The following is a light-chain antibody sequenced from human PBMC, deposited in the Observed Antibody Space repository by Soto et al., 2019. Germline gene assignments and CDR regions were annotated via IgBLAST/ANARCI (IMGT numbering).Light chain of an antibody. CDR1: QRINID. CDR3: QQRSTWPIT. J-gene: IGKJ4*01. Sequence: EIVLTQSPATLSLSPGERATLSCRASQRINIDSELGWYQQKPGQPPRLLIYDASGRATGIPARFSGSGSGTDFTLTISGLEPEDSAVYYCQQRSTWPITFGGGTKVEIK. CDR2: DAS. V-gene: IGKV3-11*01.